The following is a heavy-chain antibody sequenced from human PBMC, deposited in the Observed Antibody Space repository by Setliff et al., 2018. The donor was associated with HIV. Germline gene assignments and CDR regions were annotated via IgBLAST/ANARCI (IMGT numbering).Heavy chain of an antibody. CDR2: IYISGTA. Sequence: SETLSLTCIVSSGSIHSGSYNWSWIRQPVGKGLEWIGRIYISGTANYNPSLKSRVTISIDTSKHQFSLKLTSVTAADTAVYYCARDVMEWFGNYFDNWGQGALVTVSS. J-gene: IGHJ4*02. CDR3: ARDVMEWFGNYFDN. CDR1: SGSIHSGSYN. D-gene: IGHD3-3*01. V-gene: IGHV4-61*02.